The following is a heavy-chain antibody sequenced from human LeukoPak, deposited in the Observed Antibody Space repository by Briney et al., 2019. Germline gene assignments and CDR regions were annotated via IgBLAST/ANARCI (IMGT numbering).Heavy chain of an antibody. D-gene: IGHD3-10*01. CDR1: GDSISSGAYY. CDR2: ISHIGTT. CDR3: ARGVQGWFAP. J-gene: IGHJ5*02. Sequence: PSETLSLTCTVSGDSISSGAYYWTWVRQYPGTGLEWIGYISHIGTTYNNPSLKSRVSISVDTSRNQLSLRLTSVTAADTAVYYCARGVQGWFAPWGQGTLVTLSS. V-gene: IGHV4-31*03.